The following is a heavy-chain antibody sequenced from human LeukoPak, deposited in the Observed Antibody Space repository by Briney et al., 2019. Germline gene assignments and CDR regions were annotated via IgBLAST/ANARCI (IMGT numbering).Heavy chain of an antibody. Sequence: PSETLSLTCTVSGYSISSGYYWGWIRQPPGKGLEWIGSIYHSGSTYYNPSLKSRVTISVDTSKNQFSLKLSSVTAADTAVYYCARDDGYNSALDYWGQGTLVTVSS. CDR2: IYHSGST. V-gene: IGHV4-38-2*02. D-gene: IGHD5-24*01. J-gene: IGHJ4*02. CDR3: ARDDGYNSALDY. CDR1: GYSISSGYY.